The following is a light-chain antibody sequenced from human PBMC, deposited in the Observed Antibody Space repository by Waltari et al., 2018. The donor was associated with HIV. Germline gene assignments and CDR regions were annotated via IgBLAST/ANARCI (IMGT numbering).Light chain of an antibody. CDR1: RFNIGSNS. CDR2: NNN. J-gene: IGLJ2*01. Sequence: MLTQPPSASGTPGQRVTISCSGGRFNIGSNSVTWYQHLPGTAPRLLIFNNNQRPSGVPDRFSGSKSGTSASLAISGLQSEDEADYYCAAWDESLNGLFGGLFGGGTKLTVL. CDR3: AAWDESLNGLFGGL. V-gene: IGLV1-44*01.